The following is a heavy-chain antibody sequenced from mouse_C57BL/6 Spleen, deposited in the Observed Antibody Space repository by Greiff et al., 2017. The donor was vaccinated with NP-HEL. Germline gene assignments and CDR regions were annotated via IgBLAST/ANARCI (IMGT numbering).Heavy chain of an antibody. CDR3: AIYYYGSSFDY. D-gene: IGHD1-1*01. J-gene: IGHJ2*01. CDR2: ISYDGSN. CDR1: GYSITSGYY. V-gene: IGHV3-6*01. Sequence: EVQLKESGPGLVKPSQSLSLTCSVTGYSITSGYYWNWIRQFPGNKLEWMGYISYDGSNNYNPSLKNRISITRDTSKNQFFLKLNSVTTEDTATYYCAIYYYGSSFDYWGQGTTLTVSS.